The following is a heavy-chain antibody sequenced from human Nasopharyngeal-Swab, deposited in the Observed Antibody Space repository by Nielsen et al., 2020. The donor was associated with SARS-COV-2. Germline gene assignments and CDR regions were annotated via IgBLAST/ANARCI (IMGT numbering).Heavy chain of an antibody. J-gene: IGHJ6*02. Sequence: SETLSLTCTVSGGSISSYYWSWIRQPPGKGLEWIGYIYYSGSTNYNPSLKSRVTIPVDTSKNQFSLKLSSVTAADTAVYYCARDRIAAAGYYYYGMDVWGQGTTVTVSS. D-gene: IGHD6-13*01. CDR3: ARDRIAAAGYYYYGMDV. V-gene: IGHV4-59*01. CDR1: GGSISSYY. CDR2: IYYSGST.